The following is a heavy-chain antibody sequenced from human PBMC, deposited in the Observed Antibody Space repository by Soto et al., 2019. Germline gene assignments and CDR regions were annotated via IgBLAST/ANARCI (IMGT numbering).Heavy chain of an antibody. CDR1: GGYSSNYD. D-gene: IGHD4-17*01. CDR2: IYYSGRT. Sequence: SQSLSLSYSVSGGYSSNYDCRCIRQPTGNALEWIGHIYYSGRTNYNPYLKSGVCISVDTSKNQFSLKLSSVTAADTAVYYCARLPWADYDVNYGPWGQEPLVTLSS. V-gene: IGHV4-59*01. J-gene: IGHJ5*02. CDR3: ARLPWADYDVNYGP.